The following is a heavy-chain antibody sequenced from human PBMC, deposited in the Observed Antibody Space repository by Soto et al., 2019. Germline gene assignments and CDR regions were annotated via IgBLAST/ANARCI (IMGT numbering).Heavy chain of an antibody. CDR1: GFTFSGSA. D-gene: IGHD3-3*01. Sequence: EVQLVESGGGLVQPGGSLKLSCAASGFTFSGSAMHWVRQASGKGLEWVGRIRGKANSYATAYAVSVKGKCTISRDDSRNTAYLQMNSLKTEDTAVYYCARGIYDFWSGHPKVLDYWGQGTVVTVSS. J-gene: IGHJ4*02. CDR3: ARGIYDFWSGHPKVLDY. V-gene: IGHV3-73*02. CDR2: IRGKANSYAT.